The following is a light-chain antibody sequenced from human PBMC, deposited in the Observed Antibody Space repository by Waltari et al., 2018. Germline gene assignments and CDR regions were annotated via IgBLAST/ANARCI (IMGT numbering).Light chain of an antibody. CDR1: QNVFGD. CDR3: QQYTSWPLT. J-gene: IGKJ2*01. CDR2: GVS. V-gene: IGKV3-15*01. Sequence: DIVMTQSPATLSVSPGERASLSCRASQNVFGDLAWYQMKIGRAPRLLIFGVSTRATGVPARFSGSGSGTEFTLTISSLQSEDSAVYYCQQYTSWPLTFGQGTKLEI.